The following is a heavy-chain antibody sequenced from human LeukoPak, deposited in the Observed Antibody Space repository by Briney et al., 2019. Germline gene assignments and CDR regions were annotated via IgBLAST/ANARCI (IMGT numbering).Heavy chain of an antibody. CDR2: IYYSGST. Sequence: SETLSLTCTVSGGSISSSSYYWGWIRQPPGKGLEWIGSIYYSGSTYYNPSLKSRVTISVDTSKNQFSLKLSSVTAADTAVYYCARKRQWPIARPFDYWGQGTLVTVSS. CDR1: GGSISSSSYY. J-gene: IGHJ4*02. D-gene: IGHD6-19*01. V-gene: IGHV4-39*07. CDR3: ARKRQWPIARPFDY.